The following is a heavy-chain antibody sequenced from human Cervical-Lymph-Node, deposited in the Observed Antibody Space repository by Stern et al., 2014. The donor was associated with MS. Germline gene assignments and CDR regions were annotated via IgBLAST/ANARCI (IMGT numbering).Heavy chain of an antibody. Sequence: VQLVQSGAELKKPGSSLKVSCKASGGTFSSSGGTFSSSIFSWVRQAPGQGLEWMGRIIPSLPMVNYAQKFQGRVTITADESTSTAYMEMSNLRSEDTAVYYCARGYNKSPFDYWGQGTQVTVSS. J-gene: IGHJ4*02. V-gene: IGHV1-69*02. CDR3: ARGYNKSPFDY. CDR1: GGTFSSSGGTFSSSI. CDR2: IIPSLPMV. D-gene: IGHD3-10*01.